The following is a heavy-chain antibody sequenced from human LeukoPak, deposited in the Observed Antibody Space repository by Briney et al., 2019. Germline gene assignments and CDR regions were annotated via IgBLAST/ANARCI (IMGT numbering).Heavy chain of an antibody. CDR2: IYYSGST. CDR3: ARGGYCSSTSCYAGSWFDP. CDR1: GGSISSGDYY. V-gene: IGHV4-30-4*01. D-gene: IGHD2-2*01. J-gene: IGHJ5*02. Sequence: SQTLSLTCTVSGGSISSGDYYWSWIRQPPGKGLEWIGYIYYSGSTYYNPSLKSRVTISVDTSKNQFSLKLSSVTAADTAVYYCARGGYCSSTSCYAGSWFDPWGQGTLVTVSS.